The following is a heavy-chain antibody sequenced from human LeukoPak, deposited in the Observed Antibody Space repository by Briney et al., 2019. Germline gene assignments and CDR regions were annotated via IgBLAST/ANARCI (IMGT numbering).Heavy chain of an antibody. Sequence: GGSLRLSCAASGFTFSSYSMTWFRQAPGKGLEWVSSISSSSSYIYYADSVKGRFTISRDNAKNSLYLQMNSLRAEDTAVYYCARDRLVVPAVGWFDPWGQGTLVTVSS. J-gene: IGHJ5*02. CDR3: ARDRLVVPAVGWFDP. CDR2: ISSSSSYI. D-gene: IGHD2-2*01. CDR1: GFTFSSYS. V-gene: IGHV3-21*01.